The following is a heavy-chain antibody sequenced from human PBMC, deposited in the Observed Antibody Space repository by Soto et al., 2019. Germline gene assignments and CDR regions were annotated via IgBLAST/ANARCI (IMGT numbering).Heavy chain of an antibody. CDR2: IWHDESNK. Sequence: QVQLVESGGGVVRPGRSLRLSCAASGFAFNSFGVHWVRQAPGKGLELVAVIWHDESNKFYADSVKGRFSISRDNSKNTLYLQMNSLRAEETAVYYCWRAVGVAAAGLYYDSAMDVWGQGTTVIVSS. CDR3: WRAVGVAAAGLYYDSAMDV. J-gene: IGHJ6*02. V-gene: IGHV3-33*01. CDR1: GFAFNSFG. D-gene: IGHD6-13*01.